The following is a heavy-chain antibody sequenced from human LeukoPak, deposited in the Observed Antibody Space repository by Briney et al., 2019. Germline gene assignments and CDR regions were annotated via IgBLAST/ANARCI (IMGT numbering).Heavy chain of an antibody. V-gene: IGHV3-7*03. J-gene: IGHJ4*02. CDR2: IKQDGSEK. Sequence: GGSLRFSCTASGFTFSSFWMHWVRQAPGKGLEWVANIKQDGSEKYYVDSVKGRFTISRDNAKNLLYLQMNTLRAEDTAVYWCTRGGEDTWNYSGQGTLVTVSS. CDR3: TRGGEDTWNY. D-gene: IGHD1-20*01. CDR1: GFTFSSFW.